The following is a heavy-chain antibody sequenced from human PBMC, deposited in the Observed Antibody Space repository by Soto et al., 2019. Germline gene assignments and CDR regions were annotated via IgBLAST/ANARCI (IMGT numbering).Heavy chain of an antibody. J-gene: IGHJ4*02. D-gene: IGHD1-26*01. V-gene: IGHV3-23*01. CDR1: GFTFSSYA. Sequence: GGSLRLSCAASGFTFSSYAMSWVRQAPGKGLEWVSAISGSGGSTYYADSVKGRFTISRDNSKNTLYLQMNSLRAEDTAVYYCAKREGRSGGSYFNAPLVYWGQGTLVTVSS. CDR3: AKREGRSGGSYFNAPLVY. CDR2: ISGSGGST.